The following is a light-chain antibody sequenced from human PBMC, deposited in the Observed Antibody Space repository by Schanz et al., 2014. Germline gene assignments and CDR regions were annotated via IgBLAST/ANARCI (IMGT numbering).Light chain of an antibody. CDR2: DVN. J-gene: IGLJ3*02. V-gene: IGLV2-14*01. CDR3: SSYATSDTVTL. CDR1: SSDVGGYNF. Sequence: QSALTQPPSVSGSPGQSIAISCTGTSSDVGGYNFVSWYQQYPGKAPKLMIYDVNNRPSGVSNRFSGSKSGNTASLTISGLQAEDESDYYCSSYATSDTVTLFGGGTKLTVL.